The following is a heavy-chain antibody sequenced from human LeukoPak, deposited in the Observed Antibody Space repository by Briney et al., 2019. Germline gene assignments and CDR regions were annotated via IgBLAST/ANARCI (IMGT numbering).Heavy chain of an antibody. CDR2: ISWNSGSI. J-gene: IGHJ4*02. V-gene: IGHV3-9*01. CDR1: GFTFDDYA. Sequence: GRSLRLSCAASGFTFDDYAMHWVRQAPGKGLEWVSGISWNSGSIGYADSVKGRFTISRDNAKNSLYLQMNSLRAEDTALYYCAKVTGVNDFWSGLYYFDYWGQGTLVTVSS. D-gene: IGHD3-3*01. CDR3: AKVTGVNDFWSGLYYFDY.